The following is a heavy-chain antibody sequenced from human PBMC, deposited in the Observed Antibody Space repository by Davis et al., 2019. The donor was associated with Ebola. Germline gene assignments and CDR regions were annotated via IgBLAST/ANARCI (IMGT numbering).Heavy chain of an antibody. J-gene: IGHJ4*02. CDR1: AGTFNSYA. Sequence: SVLVSCKASAGTFNSYAISWVRQAPGQGLEWMGRIIPVGPIINYAQSFRDRLSISADEVTSTVYMELSSLRSDDTAIYYCTTPPPDRVSFDDWGQGTLVTVSS. V-gene: IGHV1-69*04. CDR3: TTPPPDRVSFDD. D-gene: IGHD5/OR15-5a*01. CDR2: IIPVGPII.